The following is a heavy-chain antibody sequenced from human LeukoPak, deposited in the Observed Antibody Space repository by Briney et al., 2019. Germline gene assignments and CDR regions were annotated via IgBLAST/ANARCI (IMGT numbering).Heavy chain of an antibody. Sequence: PGGSLRLSCAASGFTFSSYAMHWVRQAPGKGVEWVAFISYDGSNKYYADRVKARLIISRDNSKNTLYLQMNSLIAEDTAVYYCARDGAYCSGGSCYYFDYWGQGTLVTVSS. D-gene: IGHD2-15*01. J-gene: IGHJ4*02. CDR1: GFTFSSYA. CDR2: ISYDGSNK. V-gene: IGHV3-30*04. CDR3: ARDGAYCSGGSCYYFDY.